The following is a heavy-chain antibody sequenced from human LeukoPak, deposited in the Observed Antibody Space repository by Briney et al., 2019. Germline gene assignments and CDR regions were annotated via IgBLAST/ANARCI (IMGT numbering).Heavy chain of an antibody. CDR1: GFTISSYA. CDR2: ISGSGGST. J-gene: IGHJ1*01. Sequence: PGGSLRLSCAASGFTISSYAMSWVRQAPGKGLEWVSAISGSGGSTYYADSVKGRFTISRDNSKNTLYLQMNSLRAEDTAVYYCAKAGAYCGGDCYPQYFQHWGEGTLVTVSS. CDR3: AKAGAYCGGDCYPQYFQH. V-gene: IGHV3-23*01. D-gene: IGHD2-21*02.